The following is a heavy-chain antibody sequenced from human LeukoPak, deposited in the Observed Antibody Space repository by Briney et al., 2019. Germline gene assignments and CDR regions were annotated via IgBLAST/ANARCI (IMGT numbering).Heavy chain of an antibody. CDR1: GFTFSTYT. V-gene: IGHV3-21*01. Sequence: GGSLRLSCAGSGFTFSTYTMSWVRQAPGKGLEWVSSISSSGRKIYYADSVKGRFTISRDNAKDSLYLQMNSLRAEDTAVYYCASGKGGAPYYYYYYMDVWGKGTTVTVSS. CDR2: ISSSGRKI. J-gene: IGHJ6*03. CDR3: ASGKGGAPYYYYYYMDV. D-gene: IGHD3-16*01.